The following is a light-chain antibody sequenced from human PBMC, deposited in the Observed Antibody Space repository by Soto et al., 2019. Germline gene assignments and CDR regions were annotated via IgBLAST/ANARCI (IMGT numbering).Light chain of an antibody. CDR2: RTS. Sequence: EILMTQSPATLFVSLGARATLSCRASQSINDSLSCYHQKPAQTPRLLILRTSARVNGLPARFSGSGSGTEVNPTISSLEQADFAVYYCHQRSNWPITFGQGTRLEIK. V-gene: IGKV3-15*01. J-gene: IGKJ5*01. CDR1: QSINDS. CDR3: HQRSNWPIT.